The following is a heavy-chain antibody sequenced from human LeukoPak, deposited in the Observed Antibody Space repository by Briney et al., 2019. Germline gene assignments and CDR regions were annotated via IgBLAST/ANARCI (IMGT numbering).Heavy chain of an antibody. V-gene: IGHV1-2*02. Sequence: ASVKVSCKASGYTXTGYYMHWVRQAPGQGLEWMGWINPNSGGTNYAQKFQGRVTMTRDTSISTAYMELSRLRSDDTAVYYCAKSYSSGWYNKWYYFDYWGQGTLVTVSS. J-gene: IGHJ4*02. CDR1: GYTXTGYY. CDR3: AKSYSSGWYNKWYYFDY. D-gene: IGHD6-19*01. CDR2: INPNSGGT.